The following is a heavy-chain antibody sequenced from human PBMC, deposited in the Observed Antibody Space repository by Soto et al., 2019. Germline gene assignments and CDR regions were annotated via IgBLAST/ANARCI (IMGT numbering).Heavy chain of an antibody. CDR3: ARDFWSGYYAGKYYYGMVV. D-gene: IGHD3-3*01. J-gene: IGHJ6*02. Sequence: RHACGVGEGTIFSWCMNRVSKDPGKGLEWVSSISSSSSYIYYAASAKGRFTISRDNAKNSLYLQMNSLRAEDTAVYYCARDFWSGYYAGKYYYGMVVSGQRTTFSVSS. CDR2: ISSSSSYI. CDR1: EGTIFSWC. V-gene: IGHV3-21*01.